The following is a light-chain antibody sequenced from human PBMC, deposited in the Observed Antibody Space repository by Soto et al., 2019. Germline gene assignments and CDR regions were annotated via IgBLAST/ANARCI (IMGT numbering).Light chain of an antibody. CDR3: HQRSAWPAA. Sequence: EVILTQSPVTLSLSPGARATLSCRASQSVGIMLAWYQQKPGQAPRLLIYDASNRATGIPARLSGSGTGTAITRTIASLATEGFAVYYWHQRSAWPAAFGQGTKVESK. J-gene: IGKJ1*01. CDR2: DAS. CDR1: QSVGIM. V-gene: IGKV3D-11*02.